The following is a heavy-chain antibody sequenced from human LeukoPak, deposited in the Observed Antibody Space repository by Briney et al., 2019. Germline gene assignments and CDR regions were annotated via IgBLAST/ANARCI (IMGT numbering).Heavy chain of an antibody. V-gene: IGHV4-59*01. J-gene: IGHJ6*03. CDR3: ARIVSSGYYYYYMDV. Sequence: PSETLSLTCTVSGGSISSYYWSWIRQPPGKGLEWIGYIYYSGSTNYNPSLKSRVTISVDTSKNQFFLKLSSVTAADTAVYYCARIVSSGYYYYYMDVWGKGTTVTISS. D-gene: IGHD6-19*01. CDR2: IYYSGST. CDR1: GGSISSYY.